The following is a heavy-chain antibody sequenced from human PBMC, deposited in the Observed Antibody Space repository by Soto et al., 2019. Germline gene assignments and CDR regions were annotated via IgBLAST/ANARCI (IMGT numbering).Heavy chain of an antibody. Sequence: QVQLQQSGPGLVKPSQTLSLTCAISGDSISTNNVAWNWIRQSPSGGLEWLGRTGYTSKWYNDYAVSVRSRITINPDTSKYQFSLQLNSVTLDDTAVYYCARGKYCAFAYWGQGTLVTVSS. CDR2: TGYTSKWYN. CDR1: GDSISTNNVA. J-gene: IGHJ4*02. CDR3: ARGKYCAFAY. D-gene: IGHD2-21*02. V-gene: IGHV6-1*01.